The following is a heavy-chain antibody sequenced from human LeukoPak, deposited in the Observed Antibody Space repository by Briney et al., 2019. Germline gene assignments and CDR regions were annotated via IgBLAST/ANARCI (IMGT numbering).Heavy chain of an antibody. CDR1: GGSISSSSYY. CDR3: ARHQWHYYYYMGV. CDR2: IYYSGDT. V-gene: IGHV4-39*01. Sequence: SETLSLTCTVSGGSISSSSYYWGWIRQPPGKGLEWIGSIYYSGDTYYNPSLKSRRVTISVDTSKNQFSLRLSSVTAADTAVYYCARHQWHYYYYMGVWGKGSTVPVS. J-gene: IGHJ6*03. D-gene: IGHD6-19*01.